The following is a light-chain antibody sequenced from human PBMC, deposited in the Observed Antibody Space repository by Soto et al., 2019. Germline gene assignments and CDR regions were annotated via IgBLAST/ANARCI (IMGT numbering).Light chain of an antibody. CDR3: HQYNSYYVT. CDR1: QHISGW. Sequence: NMTQSTAAISASVRDKVTITCRAGQHISGWLGWCHQIPGKVVHLLIYKEGSLERGVAFVFSGSGSGEEFNLTLSSLQPDDVAAYYCHQYNSYYVTSGQGNKVDIK. V-gene: IGKV1-5*03. CDR2: KEG. J-gene: IGKJ1*01.